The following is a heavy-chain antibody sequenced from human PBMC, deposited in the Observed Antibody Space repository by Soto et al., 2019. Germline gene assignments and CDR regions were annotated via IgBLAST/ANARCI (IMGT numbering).Heavy chain of an antibody. Sequence: QVQLVESGGGVVQPGRSLRLSCAASGFTFSSYGMHWVRQAPGKGLEWVAVISYDGSNKYYANSVKGRFTNARDNSTNTLYLQMNSMRAEDTAVYYCAKPIPYYYDSSGDRGDDAFDIWGQGTMVTVSS. CDR1: GFTFSSYG. CDR3: AKPIPYYYDSSGDRGDDAFDI. D-gene: IGHD3-22*01. J-gene: IGHJ3*02. CDR2: ISYDGSNK. V-gene: IGHV3-30*18.